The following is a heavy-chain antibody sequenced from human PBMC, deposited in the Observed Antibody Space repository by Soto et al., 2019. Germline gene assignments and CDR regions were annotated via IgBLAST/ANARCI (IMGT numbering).Heavy chain of an antibody. Sequence: QVQLVQSGAEVKKPGASLKVSCKVSGYTLTELSMHWVRQAPGKGLEWMGGFDPEDGETIYAQKFQGRVTMTEDTSTDTAYMELRSLRSEDTAVYYCASDTYYDGSGSVTGFDPWGQGTLVTVSS. CDR3: ASDTYYDGSGSVTGFDP. CDR2: FDPEDGET. J-gene: IGHJ5*02. D-gene: IGHD3-10*01. CDR1: GYTLTELS. V-gene: IGHV1-24*01.